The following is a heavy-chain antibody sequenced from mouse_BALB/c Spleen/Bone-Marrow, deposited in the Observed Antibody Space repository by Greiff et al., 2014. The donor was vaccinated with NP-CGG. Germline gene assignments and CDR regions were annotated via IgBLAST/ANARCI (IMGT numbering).Heavy chain of an antibody. CDR1: GFNIKDTY. J-gene: IGHJ3*01. Sequence: EVQLQQSGAELVKPGASVKLSCTASGFNIKDTYMHWVKQRPEQSLEWIGRIDPANGNTKYDPKFQGKATITADTSSNTAYLRLSSLTSEDTAVYYCATYYYGSSWGFAYWGQGTLVTVSA. CDR3: ATYYYGSSWGFAY. V-gene: IGHV14-3*02. D-gene: IGHD1-1*01. CDR2: IDPANGNT.